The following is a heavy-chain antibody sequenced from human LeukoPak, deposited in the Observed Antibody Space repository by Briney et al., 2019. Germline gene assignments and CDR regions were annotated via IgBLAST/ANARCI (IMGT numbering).Heavy chain of an antibody. Sequence: ASVKVSCKASGYTFTSYAMHWVRQAPGQRLEWMGWINAGNGNTKYSQKFQGRVTITRDTSASTAYMELSSLRSEDTAVYYCARVGSSSSRLDYYYGMDVWGQGTTVTVSS. CDR1: GYTFTSYA. CDR2: INAGNGNT. J-gene: IGHJ6*02. D-gene: IGHD6-6*01. CDR3: ARVGSSSSRLDYYYGMDV. V-gene: IGHV1-3*01.